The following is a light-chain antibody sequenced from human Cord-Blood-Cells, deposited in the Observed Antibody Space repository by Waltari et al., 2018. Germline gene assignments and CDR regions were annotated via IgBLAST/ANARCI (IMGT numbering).Light chain of an antibody. CDR3: QQYGSSPYT. CDR2: GAS. V-gene: IGKV3-20*01. Sequence: TQSPGTLSLSPGERATLSCRASQSVSSSYLAWYQQKPGQAPRLLIYGASSRATSIPDRFSGSGSGTDFTLTISRLEPEDFAVYYCQQYGSSPYTFGQGTKLEIK. CDR1: QSVSSSY. J-gene: IGKJ2*01.